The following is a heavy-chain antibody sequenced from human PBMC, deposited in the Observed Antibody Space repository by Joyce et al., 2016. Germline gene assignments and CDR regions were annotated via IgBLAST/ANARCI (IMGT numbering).Heavy chain of an antibody. CDR1: GDSFRGSGYY. J-gene: IGHJ6*02. CDR2: MYNSETT. V-gene: IGHV4-61*08. Sequence: HLQESGPGLIKPSETLSLTCTISGDSFRGSGYYWSWIRKSPEKGLWWLGFMYNSETTHYNPALGGRVSIALGAAKNQFSLRLTSVTSADTAVYYCATSLPSRVGGFQFFGMDVWGQGTTVIVS. CDR3: ATSLPSRVGGFQFFGMDV. D-gene: IGHD3-10*01.